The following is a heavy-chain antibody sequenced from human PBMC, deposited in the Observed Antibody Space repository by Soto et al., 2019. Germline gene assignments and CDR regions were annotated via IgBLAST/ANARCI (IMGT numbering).Heavy chain of an antibody. V-gene: IGHV3-23*01. D-gene: IGHD2-15*01. CDR3: SKGGRYCSGGSCYPAFFDY. J-gene: IGHJ4*02. CDR2: ISGSGGST. CDR1: GFTFSSYA. Sequence: GGSLRLSCAASGFTFSSYAMSWVRQAPGKGLEWVSAISGSGGSTYYADSVKGRFTISRDNSKNTLYLQMNSLRAEDTAVYYCSKGGRYCSGGSCYPAFFDYWGQGTLVTVSS.